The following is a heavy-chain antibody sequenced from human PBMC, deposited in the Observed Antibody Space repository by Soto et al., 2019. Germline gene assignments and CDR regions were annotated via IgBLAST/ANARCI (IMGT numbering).Heavy chain of an antibody. V-gene: IGHV3-30*18. CDR3: AKGLRYFDY. Sequence: QVQLVESGGGVVQPGRSLRLSCAASGFTFSSYGMHWVRQAPGKGLEWVAVISYDGSNKYYADSVKGRFTISRDNSKNTLYLQMNSLRAEDTAVYYCAKGLRYFDYWGPGTLVTVSS. D-gene: IGHD5-12*01. J-gene: IGHJ4*02. CDR1: GFTFSSYG. CDR2: ISYDGSNK.